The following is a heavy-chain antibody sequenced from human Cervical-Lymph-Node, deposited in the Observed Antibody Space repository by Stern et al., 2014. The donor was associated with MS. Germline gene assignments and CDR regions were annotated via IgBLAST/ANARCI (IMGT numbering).Heavy chain of an antibody. V-gene: IGHV1-69*04. J-gene: IGHJ4*02. CDR2: IIPILGIA. Sequence: VQLVESGAEVKKPGSSVKVSCKASGGTFSSYTISWVRQAPGQGLEWMGRIIPILGIANYAQKFQGRVTITADKSTSTAYMELSSLRSEDTAVYYCARDGGLREVMPGYWGQGTLVTVSS. CDR3: ARDGGLREVMPGY. CDR1: GGTFSSYT. D-gene: IGHD4-17*01.